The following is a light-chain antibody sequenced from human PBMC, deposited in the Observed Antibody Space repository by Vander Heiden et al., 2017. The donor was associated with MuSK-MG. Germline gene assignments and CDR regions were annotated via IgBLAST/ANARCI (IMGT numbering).Light chain of an antibody. CDR2: EVS. CDR3: SSYTSSSTVV. V-gene: IGLV2-14*01. CDR1: SSYVGGYKY. Sequence: QSALTQPASVSGSPRQSLTISCTGTSSYVGGYKYVSWYQQHPGKAPKLMIYEVSNRPSGVSIRFSGSKSGNTASLTISGLQAEDEADYYCSSYTSSSTVVFGGGTKLTVL. J-gene: IGLJ2*01.